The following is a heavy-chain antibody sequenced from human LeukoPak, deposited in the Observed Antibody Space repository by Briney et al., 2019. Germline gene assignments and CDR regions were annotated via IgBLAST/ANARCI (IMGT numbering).Heavy chain of an antibody. CDR2: IRYDGSNK. V-gene: IGHV3-30*02. CDR1: GFTFSSYG. Sequence: GGSLRLSCAASGFTFSSYGMHWVRQAPGKGLEWVAFIRYDGSNKYYADSVKGRFTISRDNSKNTLYLQMNSLRAEDTAVYYCAKDRRTGTTCLDYWGQGTLVTVSS. J-gene: IGHJ4*02. CDR3: AKDRRTGTTCLDY. D-gene: IGHD1-7*01.